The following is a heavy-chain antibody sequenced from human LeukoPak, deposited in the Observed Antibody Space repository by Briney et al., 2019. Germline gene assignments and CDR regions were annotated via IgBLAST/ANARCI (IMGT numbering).Heavy chain of an antibody. J-gene: IGHJ5*02. D-gene: IGHD3-22*01. CDR1: RFTFKDYA. V-gene: IGHV3-21*01. CDR2: ISGSGTGT. CDR3: ARGPTYYYDSSGYLNWFDP. Sequence: PGGSLRLSCAASRFTFKDYAMNWVRQAPGKGLEWVSTISGSGTGTYYADSVKGRFTISRDNAKNSLYLQMNSLRAEDTAVYYCARGPTYYYDSSGYLNWFDPWGQGTLVTVSS.